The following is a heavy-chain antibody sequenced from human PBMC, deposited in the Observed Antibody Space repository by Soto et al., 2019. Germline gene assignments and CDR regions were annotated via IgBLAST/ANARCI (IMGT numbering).Heavy chain of an antibody. Sequence: GASVKVSCKASGYTFTGYYMHWARQAPGQGLEWMAWINPYNGDTNSAQEFQGRVTMTRDTPISTAYMELRGLRSDDTAIYYCAKTYSTSSFGYLYGMDVWGQGTTVTVSS. D-gene: IGHD6-13*01. V-gene: IGHV1-2*02. CDR3: AKTYSTSSFGYLYGMDV. J-gene: IGHJ6*02. CDR2: INPYNGDT. CDR1: GYTFTGYY.